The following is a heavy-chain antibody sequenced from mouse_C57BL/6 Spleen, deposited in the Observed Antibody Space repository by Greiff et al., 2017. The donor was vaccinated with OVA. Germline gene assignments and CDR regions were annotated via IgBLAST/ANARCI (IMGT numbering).Heavy chain of an antibody. CDR1: GFTFSSYA. Sequence: EVQLVESGGGLVKPGGSLKLSCAASGFTFSSYAMSWVRQTPEKRLEWVATISDGGSYTYYPDNVKGRFTISRDNAKNNLYLQMSHLKSEDTAMYYCARDPYYSNYDAMDYWGQGTSVTVSS. D-gene: IGHD2-5*01. V-gene: IGHV5-4*01. CDR3: ARDPYYSNYDAMDY. J-gene: IGHJ4*01. CDR2: ISDGGSYT.